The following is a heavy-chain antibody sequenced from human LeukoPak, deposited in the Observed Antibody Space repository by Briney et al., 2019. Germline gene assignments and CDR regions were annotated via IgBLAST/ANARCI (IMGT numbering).Heavy chain of an antibody. V-gene: IGHV7-4-1*02. CDR1: GCTFTSYA. Sequence: ASVKVSCKASGCTFTSYAMNWVRQAPGQGLEWMGWINTNTENPTHAQGFTGRFVFSLDTSVSTAYLQISSLKAEDTAVYYCARAANILGRLSFPQPWGYWGQGTLVTVSS. D-gene: IGHD3-16*01. CDR3: ARAANILGRLSFPQPWGY. J-gene: IGHJ4*02. CDR2: INTNTENP.